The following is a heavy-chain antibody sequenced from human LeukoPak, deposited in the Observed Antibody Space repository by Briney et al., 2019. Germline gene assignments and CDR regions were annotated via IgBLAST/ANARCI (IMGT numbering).Heavy chain of an antibody. Sequence: PGGSLRLSCTVSGFTVSSNSMNWVRQAPGQGLEWVSVIYSAGSTYYADSVQGRFTISRDNSKNTLYLQMNSLRAEDTAVYYCARDKYFGVMDVWGKGTTVTISS. CDR3: ARDKYFGVMDV. J-gene: IGHJ6*03. CDR1: GFTVSSNS. CDR2: IYSAGST. D-gene: IGHD3-10*01. V-gene: IGHV3-53*01.